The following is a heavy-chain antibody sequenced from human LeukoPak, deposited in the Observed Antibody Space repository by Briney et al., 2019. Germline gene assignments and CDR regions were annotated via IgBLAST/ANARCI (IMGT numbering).Heavy chain of an antibody. CDR1: GFTFSSYA. J-gene: IGHJ4*02. CDR3: AKDHYWSIDY. Sequence: GGSLRLSCAASGFTFSSYAMSWVRQAPGKGLEWVANIKPDGTTKFYVDSVKGRFTISRDNAKNSLYLQMNSLRAEDTGVYYCAKDHYWSIDYWGRGTLVTVSS. CDR2: IKPDGTTK. V-gene: IGHV3-7*01. D-gene: IGHD3-3*01.